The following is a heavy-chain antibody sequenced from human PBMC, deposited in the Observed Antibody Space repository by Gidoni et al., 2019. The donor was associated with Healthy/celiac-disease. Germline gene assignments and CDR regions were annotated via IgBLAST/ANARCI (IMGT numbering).Heavy chain of an antibody. CDR2: IIPIFGTA. Sequence: QVQLVQSGAEVKKHGSSVKVSCKASGCTFSSYAISGVRQAPGQGLEWMGGIIPIFGTANYARKFQGRVTITADESTSTAYMELSSLRSEDTAVYYCASQADLGYCSGGSCYSIWGQGTMVTVSS. D-gene: IGHD2-15*01. CDR1: GCTFSSYA. J-gene: IGHJ3*02. CDR3: ASQADLGYCSGGSCYSI. V-gene: IGHV1-69*01.